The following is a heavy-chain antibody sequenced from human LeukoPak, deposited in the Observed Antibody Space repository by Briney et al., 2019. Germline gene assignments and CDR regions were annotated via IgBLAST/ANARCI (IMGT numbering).Heavy chain of an antibody. J-gene: IGHJ4*02. CDR1: GYTFTSYA. CDR3: ARGTSRGKIDY. D-gene: IGHD1-26*01. Sequence: ASVKVSCKASGYTFTSYAIHWVRQAPGQGLEWMGIINPSGGSTSYAQKFQGRVTMTRDTSTSTVYMELSSLRSEDTAVYYCARGTSRGKIDYWGQGTLVTVSS. CDR2: INPSGGST. V-gene: IGHV1-46*01.